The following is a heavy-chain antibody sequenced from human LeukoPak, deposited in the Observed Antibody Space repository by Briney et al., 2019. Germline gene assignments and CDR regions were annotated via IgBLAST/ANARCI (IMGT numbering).Heavy chain of an antibody. V-gene: IGHV6-1*01. Sequence: SQTLSLTCAISGDSVSSNSAAWNWIRQSPSRGFEWLGRTYYRSKWYNDYAVSVKSRITINPDTSKNQFSLQLNSVTPEGTAVYYCAASYYDILTGYYYWGQGTLVTVSS. CDR2: TYYRSKWYN. D-gene: IGHD3-9*01. CDR1: GDSVSSNSAA. CDR3: AASYYDILTGYYY. J-gene: IGHJ4*02.